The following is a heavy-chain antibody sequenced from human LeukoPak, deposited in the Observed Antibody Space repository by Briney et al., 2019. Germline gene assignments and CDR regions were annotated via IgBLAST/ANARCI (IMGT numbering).Heavy chain of an antibody. D-gene: IGHD3-16*01. Sequence: GGSLRLSCAASGFTFSNSWMHWVRQAPGKGLVWVSRINSDGSTTTYADFVNGRFTSSSDNDKKTLYLHMNSLRAQDTAVCSCTTSRGRGNWFDPWGQGTLVTVSS. CDR1: GFTFSNSW. V-gene: IGHV3-74*01. CDR2: INSDGSTT. CDR3: TTSRGRGNWFDP. J-gene: IGHJ5*02.